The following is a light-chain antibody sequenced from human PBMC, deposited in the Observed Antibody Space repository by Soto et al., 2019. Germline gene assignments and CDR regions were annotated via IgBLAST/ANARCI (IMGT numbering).Light chain of an antibody. CDR2: FAS. CDR3: QQYDIYSQT. J-gene: IGKJ1*01. V-gene: IGKV1-39*01. Sequence: MGNSPSAVSAFGRDRSSSTWRASQSIRNYLNWYQQKPGKAPKLLIDFASSLQSGVPSRFSGSGSGTDFTLTISSLQPDDFATYYCQQYDIYSQTFGQGTKVDI. CDR1: QSIRNY.